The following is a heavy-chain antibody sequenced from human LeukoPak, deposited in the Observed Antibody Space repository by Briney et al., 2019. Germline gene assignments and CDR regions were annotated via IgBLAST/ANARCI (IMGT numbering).Heavy chain of an antibody. Sequence: GASVKVSCKASGYTFSGYYMHWVRRAPAQGLEWMGWLNPKSGGTNYAQKFQGRVTMTRDTSISTAYMELSGLRSDDTAVYYCARGTNIYGSGRDWFDPWGQGTLVTVSS. J-gene: IGHJ5*02. CDR3: ARGTNIYGSGRDWFDP. CDR2: LNPKSGGT. CDR1: GYTFSGYY. D-gene: IGHD3-10*01. V-gene: IGHV1-2*02.